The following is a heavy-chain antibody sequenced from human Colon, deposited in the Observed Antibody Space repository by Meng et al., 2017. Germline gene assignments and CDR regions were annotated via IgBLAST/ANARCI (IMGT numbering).Heavy chain of an antibody. J-gene: IGHJ6*02. CDR3: AKRLIAVAGRGSYYYYGIDV. D-gene: IGHD6-19*01. CDR1: RFSLSHYD. Sequence: GASLVISCAASRFSLSHYDMGWVRQAPGKGLEWVSGASTSGGATYYADSVKGRFTISRDKSQNTLYLQMDSLRAEDSAVYYCAKRLIAVAGRGSYYYYGIDVWGQGTTVTVSS. V-gene: IGHV3-23*01. CDR2: ASTSGGAT.